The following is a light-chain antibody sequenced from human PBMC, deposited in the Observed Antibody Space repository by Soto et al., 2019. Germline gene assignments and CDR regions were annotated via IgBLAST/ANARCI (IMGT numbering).Light chain of an antibody. CDR1: QSISSW. CDR2: KAS. CDR3: QQYNSSPWT. V-gene: IGKV1-5*03. Sequence: DIQMTQSPPTLSASVGDRVTITCRASQSISSWLAWYQQKPGKAPKLLIYKASSLESGVPSRFSGSGSGTEFTLTISSLQPDDFATYYCQQYNSSPWTFDQGTKVEIK. J-gene: IGKJ1*01.